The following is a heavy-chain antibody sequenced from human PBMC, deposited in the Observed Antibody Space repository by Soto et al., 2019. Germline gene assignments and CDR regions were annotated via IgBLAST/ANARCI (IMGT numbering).Heavy chain of an antibody. V-gene: IGHV4-39*01. D-gene: IGHD3-22*01. CDR1: GGSISSSSYY. Sequence: QLQLQESGPGLVKPSETLSLTCTVSGGSISSSSYYWGWIRQPPGKGLEWIGSIYYSGSTYYNPSLKSRVTISVDTSKNQFYLKLSSVTAADTAVYYCARQLSGDYYDSSGYDAEYFQHWGQGTLVTVSS. J-gene: IGHJ1*01. CDR2: IYYSGST. CDR3: ARQLSGDYYDSSGYDAEYFQH.